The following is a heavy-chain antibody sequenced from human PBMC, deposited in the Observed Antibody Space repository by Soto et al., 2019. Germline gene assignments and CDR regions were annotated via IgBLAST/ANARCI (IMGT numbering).Heavy chain of an antibody. CDR3: ARINMRYDYAMDV. J-gene: IGHJ6*02. V-gene: IGHV1-8*01. CDR2: MNPNNDNT. D-gene: IGHD3-22*01. CDR1: GYTFTTYD. Sequence: QVQLVQSGAEVKKPGASVKVSCKASGYTFTTYDTNWVRQATGQGLEWMGWMNPNNDNTAYAQKFQDRVTMTRNTSISTAYMELSSLRSEDTAIYYCARINMRYDYAMDVWGQGTTVTVSS.